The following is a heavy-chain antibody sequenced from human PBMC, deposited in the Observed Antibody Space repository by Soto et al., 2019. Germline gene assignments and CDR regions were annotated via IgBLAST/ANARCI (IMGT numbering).Heavy chain of an antibody. CDR2: IGTAGDT. CDR1: GCTFSSYD. V-gene: IGHV3-13*01. J-gene: IGHJ4*02. CDR3: AHEPAARKDSSGWYGH. D-gene: IGHD6-19*01. Sequence: EVQLVESGGGLVQPGGSLRLSCAASGCTFSSYDMHWVRQATGKGLEWVSAIGTAGDTYYPGSVKGRFTISRENAKNSLYLQMNSLRAEDTAVYYCAHEPAARKDSSGWYGHWGQGTLVTVSS.